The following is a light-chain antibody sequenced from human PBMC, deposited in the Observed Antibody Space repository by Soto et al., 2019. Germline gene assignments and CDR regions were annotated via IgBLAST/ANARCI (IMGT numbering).Light chain of an antibody. Sequence: QSALTQPASVSGSPGQSITISCTGTSSDVGGYNYVSWYQQHPGKALKLMIYDVSNRPSGVSNRFSGSKSGNTASLTISGLQAEDEADYYCSSYTSSSTFYVFGTGTKVTVL. CDR3: SSYTSSSTFYV. CDR2: DVS. J-gene: IGLJ1*01. V-gene: IGLV2-14*01. CDR1: SSDVGGYNY.